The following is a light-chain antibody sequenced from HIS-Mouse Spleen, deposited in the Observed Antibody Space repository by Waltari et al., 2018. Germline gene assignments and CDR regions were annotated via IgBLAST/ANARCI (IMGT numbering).Light chain of an antibody. CDR2: GNS. Sequence: QSVLTQPPSVSGAPGQRVTISCTGSSSNIGAGVDVHWYQQLPGTAPKLLIYGNSNRPSGVPDRFSGSKSGTSAPLAITGLQAEDEADYYCQSYDSSLSGVVFGGGTKLTVL. CDR3: QSYDSSLSGVV. J-gene: IGLJ2*01. V-gene: IGLV1-40*01. CDR1: SSNIGAGVD.